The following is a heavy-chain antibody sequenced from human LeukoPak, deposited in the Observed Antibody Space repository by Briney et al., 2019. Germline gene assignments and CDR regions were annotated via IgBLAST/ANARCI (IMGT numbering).Heavy chain of an antibody. Sequence: GRSLRLSCAASGFTFSSYGMHWVRQAPGKGPEWVAVISYDGSNKYYADSVKGRFTISRDNSKNTLYLQMNSLRAEDTAVYYCAKNYYDSSGYYYAEALDYWGQGTLVTVSS. D-gene: IGHD3-22*01. V-gene: IGHV3-30*18. CDR1: GFTFSSYG. CDR2: ISYDGSNK. J-gene: IGHJ4*02. CDR3: AKNYYDSSGYYYAEALDY.